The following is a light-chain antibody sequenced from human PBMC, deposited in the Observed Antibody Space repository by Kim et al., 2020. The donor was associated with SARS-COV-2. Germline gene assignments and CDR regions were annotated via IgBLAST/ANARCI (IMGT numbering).Light chain of an antibody. CDR1: QGISSA. V-gene: IGKV1-13*02. CDR2: DAS. Sequence: ASVGDSVTITCRASQGISSALAWYQQKPGKVPKLLMYDASCLESGVSSRFSGSGSGTDFTLTISSLQPEDFATYYCQQVNSYPITFGQGTRLEIK. J-gene: IGKJ5*01. CDR3: QQVNSYPIT.